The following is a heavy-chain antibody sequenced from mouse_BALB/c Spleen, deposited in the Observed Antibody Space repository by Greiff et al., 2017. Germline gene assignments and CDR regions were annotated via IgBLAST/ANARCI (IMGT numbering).Heavy chain of an antibody. Sequence: LQQPGSELVRPGASVKLSCKASGYTFTSYWMHWVKQRPGQGLEWIGNIYPGSGSTNYDEKFKSKATLTVDTSSSTAYMQLSSLTSEDSAVYYCTTMITTAFDYWGQGTSVTVSS. V-gene: IGHV1S22*01. CDR1: GYTFTSYW. CDR2: IYPGSGST. J-gene: IGHJ4*01. CDR3: TTMITTAFDY. D-gene: IGHD2-4*01.